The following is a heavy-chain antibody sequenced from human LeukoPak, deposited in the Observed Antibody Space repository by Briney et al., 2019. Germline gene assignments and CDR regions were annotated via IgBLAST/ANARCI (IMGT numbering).Heavy chain of an antibody. J-gene: IGHJ4*02. CDR3: AKAIATTGKPAFDY. CDR2: ISGNAAGT. Sequence: TGGSLRLSCAASGFTFSSYAMSWVRQAPGKGLEWVSAISGNAAGTYYADSVKGRFTISRDNSKNTLSLQMSSLRAEDTAVYYCAKAIATTGKPAFDYWGQGTLVTVSS. CDR1: GFTFSSYA. V-gene: IGHV3-23*01. D-gene: IGHD6-13*01.